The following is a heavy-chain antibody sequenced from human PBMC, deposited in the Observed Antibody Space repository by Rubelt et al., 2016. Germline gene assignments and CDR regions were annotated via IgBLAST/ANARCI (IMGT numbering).Heavy chain of an antibody. D-gene: IGHD3-16*01. V-gene: IGHV2-5*02. Sequence: QITLKESGPTLVKPTQTLTLTCTFSGFSLSSRGVAVGWIRQPPGKALEWLSVIYWDDDIRHSPSLESRLTITKDTSKNQVDLTRTNMDPVDSATYYCAHKQGAVFDYWGQGTLVTVSS. CDR3: AHKQGAVFDY. CDR1: GFSLSSRGVA. J-gene: IGHJ4*02. CDR2: IYWDDDI.